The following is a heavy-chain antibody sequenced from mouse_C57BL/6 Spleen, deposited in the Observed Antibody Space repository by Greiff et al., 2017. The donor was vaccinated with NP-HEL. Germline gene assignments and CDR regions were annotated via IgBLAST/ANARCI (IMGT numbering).Heavy chain of an antibody. CDR1: GFTFSSYA. CDR3: ARDEEDYYAMDY. CDR2: ISDGGSYT. Sequence: EVQLVESGGGLVKPGGSLKLSCAASGFTFSSYAMSWVRQTPEKRLEWVATISDGGSYTYYPENVKGRFTISRDNAKNNLYLQMSHLKSEDTAMYYCARDEEDYYAMDYWGQGTSVTVSS. J-gene: IGHJ4*01. V-gene: IGHV5-4*01.